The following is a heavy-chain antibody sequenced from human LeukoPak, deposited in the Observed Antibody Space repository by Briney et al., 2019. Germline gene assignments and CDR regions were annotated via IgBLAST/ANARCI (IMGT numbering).Heavy chain of an antibody. V-gene: IGHV3-66*01. J-gene: IGHJ4*02. CDR2: IYSDGTT. CDR1: GFTVSSSY. CDR3: TTDIPSDYPSPWYFDY. Sequence: GGSLRLSCAASGFTVSSSYLSWVRQAPGKGLEWVSVIYSDGTTYYADSVKGRFTISRDNSKNTLYLQMNSLKTEDTAVYYCTTDIPSDYPSPWYFDYWGQGTLVTVSS. D-gene: IGHD2-21*01.